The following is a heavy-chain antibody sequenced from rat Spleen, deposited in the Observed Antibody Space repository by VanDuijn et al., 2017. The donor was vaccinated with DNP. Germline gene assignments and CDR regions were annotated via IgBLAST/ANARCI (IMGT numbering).Heavy chain of an antibody. CDR1: GFTFSDYN. V-gene: IGHV5-7*01. Sequence: EVQLVESGGGLVQPGRSLKLSCTASGFTFSDYNMAWVRQAPKKGLEWVATISHDGSNTFYRDSVKGRFTISRDNAKSSLYLQMNSLKSEDTATYYCAKNSGYYFDYWGQGVMVTVSS. CDR2: ISHDGSNT. D-gene: IGHD4-3*01. J-gene: IGHJ2*01. CDR3: AKNSGYYFDY.